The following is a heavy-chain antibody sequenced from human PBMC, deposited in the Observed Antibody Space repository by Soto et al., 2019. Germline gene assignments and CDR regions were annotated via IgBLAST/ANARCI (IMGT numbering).Heavy chain of an antibody. Sequence: SCAASRFMFSIYCIHWVRQAPGKWLVWVSRINSDGGTTTYADSVKGRFTISRDNAKNTLYLQMNSLRAEDTAVYYCARGSEYSYGYNYYGMDVWGQGTTVTVSS. D-gene: IGHD5-18*01. CDR1: RFMFSIYC. CDR2: INSDGGTT. CDR3: ARGSEYSYGYNYYGMDV. V-gene: IGHV3-74*01. J-gene: IGHJ6*02.